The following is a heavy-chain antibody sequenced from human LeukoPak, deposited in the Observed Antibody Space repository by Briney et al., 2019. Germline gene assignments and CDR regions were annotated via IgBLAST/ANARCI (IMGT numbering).Heavy chain of an antibody. J-gene: IGHJ4*02. Sequence: GGSLRLSCAASGFTFSSYWMHWVRQAPGKGLVWVSRINSDGSSTSYADSVKGRFTISRDNAKNTLYLQMNSLRAEDTAVYYCARVRYYDILTGYYYFDYWGQGTLVTVSS. D-gene: IGHD3-9*01. CDR2: INSDGSST. CDR1: GFTFSSYW. V-gene: IGHV3-74*01. CDR3: ARVRYYDILTGYYYFDY.